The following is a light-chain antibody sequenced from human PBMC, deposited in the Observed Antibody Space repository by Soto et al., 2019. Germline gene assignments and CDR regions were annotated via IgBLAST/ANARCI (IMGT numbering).Light chain of an antibody. Sequence: SYELTQPPSVSVSLGQMARITCTGEALPKKYAYWYPQRPGQFPVLAIYKDSERPSGIPERFSGSSSGTIVTLTISGVQAEAVADYYCLSVDSSGTYWLFGGGTKLTVL. CDR1: ALPKKY. J-gene: IGLJ3*02. CDR2: KDS. CDR3: LSVDSSGTYWL. V-gene: IGLV3-16*01.